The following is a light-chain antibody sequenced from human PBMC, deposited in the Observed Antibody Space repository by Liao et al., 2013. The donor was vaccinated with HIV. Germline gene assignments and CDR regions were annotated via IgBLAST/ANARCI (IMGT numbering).Light chain of an antibody. CDR2: QDN. V-gene: IGLV3-1*01. Sequence: SYELTQPPSVSVSPGQTASITCFGNKLGDKYASWYQHKPGQAPVLVIYQDNKRPSGIPERFSGSNSGNTATLTISGTQAIDEADYYCQTWDRTTYVFGSGTKVTVL. J-gene: IGLJ1*01. CDR1: KLGDKY. CDR3: QTWDRTTYV.